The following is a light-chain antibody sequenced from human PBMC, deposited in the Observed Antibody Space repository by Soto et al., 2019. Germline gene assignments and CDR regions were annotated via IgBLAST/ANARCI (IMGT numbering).Light chain of an antibody. V-gene: IGKV3-20*01. Sequence: EIVFTQSPGTLSLSPGERATLSCRASHTISSSYLAWYQQKPGQAPRLLMYGISRRATGIPDRFSGSGSGTDSTLTITRLEPEDFAVYYCQQYVTSSPRTFGQGTKVDIK. CDR1: HTISSSY. CDR3: QQYVTSSPRT. J-gene: IGKJ1*01. CDR2: GIS.